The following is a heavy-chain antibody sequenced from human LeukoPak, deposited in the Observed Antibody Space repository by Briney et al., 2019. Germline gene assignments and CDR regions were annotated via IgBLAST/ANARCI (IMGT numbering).Heavy chain of an antibody. D-gene: IGHD2-15*01. Sequence: ASVKVSCKTSGYTFTSYYMHWLGQAPGQGLEWMGWITTNNGATHSAQKFQVRVTLTRDTSITTVYMELSRLTSDDTAVYYCARDLTTYRPDVVYWGLETLVTVSS. V-gene: IGHV1-2*02. CDR1: GYTFTSYY. J-gene: IGHJ4*02. CDR2: ITTNNGAT. CDR3: ARDLTTYRPDVVY.